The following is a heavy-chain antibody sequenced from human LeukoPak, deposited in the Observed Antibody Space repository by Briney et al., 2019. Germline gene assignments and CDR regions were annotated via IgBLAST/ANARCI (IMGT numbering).Heavy chain of an antibody. Sequence: SVKVSCKASGGTFSSYAISWVRQAPGQGLGWMGGIIPIFGTANYAQKFQGRVTITADESTSTAYMELSSLRSEDTAVYYCARDRSSGGSWSLDYWGQGTLVTVSS. J-gene: IGHJ4*02. D-gene: IGHD2-15*01. V-gene: IGHV1-69*13. CDR2: IIPIFGTA. CDR1: GGTFSSYA. CDR3: ARDRSSGGSWSLDY.